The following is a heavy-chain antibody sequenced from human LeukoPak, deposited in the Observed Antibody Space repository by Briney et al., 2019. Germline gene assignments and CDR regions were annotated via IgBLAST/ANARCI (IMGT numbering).Heavy chain of an antibody. Sequence: GGSLRLSCAVSGFTSGFTFSSRWMHWVRQAPGKGLMWVSLVKDDGSTNYADSVKGRFTVSRDNTMNTLYLQMNNLRVEDTALYFCHPLGYTSNWGQGTLSPSPQ. CDR1: GFTFSSRW. CDR3: HPLGYTSN. CDR2: VKDDGST. V-gene: IGHV3-74*01. J-gene: IGHJ4*02. D-gene: IGHD6-19*01.